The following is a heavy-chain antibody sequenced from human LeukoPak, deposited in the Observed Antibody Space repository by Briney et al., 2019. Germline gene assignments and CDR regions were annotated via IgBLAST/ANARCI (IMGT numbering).Heavy chain of an antibody. V-gene: IGHV4-59*01. Sequence: SETLSLTCTVSGDSITTYYWTWIRQPPGKGLEWIGYIYNSGTTYNPSLKSRVTISADTSKNQFSLKVTSVTAADTAVYYCAKDAAGPEYWGQGTLVTVSS. CDR2: IYNSGT. CDR1: GDSITTYY. D-gene: IGHD6-13*01. CDR3: AKDAAGPEY. J-gene: IGHJ4*02.